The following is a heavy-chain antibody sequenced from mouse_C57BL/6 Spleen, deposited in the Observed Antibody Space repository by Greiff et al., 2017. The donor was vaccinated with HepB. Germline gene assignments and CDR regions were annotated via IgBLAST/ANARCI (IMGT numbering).Heavy chain of an antibody. Sequence: VQLQQSGAELARPGASVKLSCKASGYTFTSYGISWVKQRTGQGLEWIGEIYPRSGNTYYNEKFKGKATLTADKSSSTAYMELRSLTSEDSAVYFCARGDGFDYWGQGTTVTVSS. V-gene: IGHV1-81*01. CDR3: ARGDGFDY. CDR1: GYTFTSYG. D-gene: IGHD3-3*01. J-gene: IGHJ2*01. CDR2: IYPRSGNT.